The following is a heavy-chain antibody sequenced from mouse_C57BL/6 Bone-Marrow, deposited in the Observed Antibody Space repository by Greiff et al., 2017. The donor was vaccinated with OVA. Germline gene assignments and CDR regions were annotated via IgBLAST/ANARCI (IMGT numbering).Heavy chain of an antibody. CDR1: GYTFTSYW. CDR3: ARSGITTVVANFDV. CDR2: IDPSDSYT. J-gene: IGHJ1*03. D-gene: IGHD1-1*01. Sequence: VQLQQPGAELVMPGASVKLSCKASGYTFTSYWMHWVKQRPGQGLGWIGEIDPSDSYTNYNQKFKGKSTLTVDKSSSTAYMQLSSLTSEDSAVYYCARSGITTVVANFDVWGTGTTVTVSS. V-gene: IGHV1-69*01.